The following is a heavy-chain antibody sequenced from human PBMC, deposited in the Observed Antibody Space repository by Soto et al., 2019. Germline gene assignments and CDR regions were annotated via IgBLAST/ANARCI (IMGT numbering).Heavy chain of an antibody. CDR2: IRSKAYGGTT. J-gene: IGHJ3*02. D-gene: IGHD1-1*01. V-gene: IGHV3-49*03. CDR3: TRRPQFSTGTDWGYQAFDI. CDR1: GFTFGDYA. Sequence: PGGSLRLSCTASGFTFGDYAMSWFRQAPGKGLEWVGFIRSKAYGGTTECAASVKGRFTISRDDSKSIAYLQMNSLKTEDTAVYYCTRRPQFSTGTDWGYQAFDIWGQGTMVTVSS.